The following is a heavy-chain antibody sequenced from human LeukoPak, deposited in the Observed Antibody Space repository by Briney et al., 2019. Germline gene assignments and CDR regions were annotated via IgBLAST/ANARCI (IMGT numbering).Heavy chain of an antibody. CDR2: ISGDGGST. D-gene: IGHD1-7*01. CDR3: ARDMGRTTEDFDY. CDR1: GFTFGDYA. J-gene: IGHJ4*02. Sequence: GGSLRLSCAASGFTFGDYAMHWVRQAPGKGLEWVSLISGDGGSTYYADSVKGRVTISRDNSKNSLYLQMNSLTTEDTALYYCARDMGRTTEDFDYWGQGTLVTVSS. V-gene: IGHV3-43*02.